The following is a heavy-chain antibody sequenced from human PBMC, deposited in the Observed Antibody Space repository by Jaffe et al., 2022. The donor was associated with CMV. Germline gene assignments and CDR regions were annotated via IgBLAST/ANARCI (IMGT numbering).Heavy chain of an antibody. J-gene: IGHJ4*02. CDR1: GYSFTSYW. V-gene: IGHV5-51*01. Sequence: EVQLVQSGAEVKKPGESLKISCKGSGYSFTSYWIGWVRQMPGKGLEWMGIIYPGDSDTRYSPSFQGQVTISADKSISTAYLQWSSLKASDTAMYYCARWVGPDYDILTGYRAGFDYWGQGTLVTVSS. D-gene: IGHD3-9*01. CDR2: IYPGDSDT. CDR3: ARWVGPDYDILTGYRAGFDY.